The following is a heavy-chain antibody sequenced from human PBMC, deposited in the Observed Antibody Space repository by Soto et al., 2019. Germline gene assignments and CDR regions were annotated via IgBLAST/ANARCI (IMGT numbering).Heavy chain of an antibody. V-gene: IGHV4-34*01. CDR1: GGSFSGYY. J-gene: IGHJ3*02. CDR3: ARDRYDSSGYVIIDAFDI. Sequence: SETQSLTYAVYGGSFSGYYWSWIRQPPGKRLEWIGEIYHSGSTNYNPSLKSRVTISVDKSKKQFSLKLSSVTAADTAVYYCARDRYDSSGYVIIDAFDIWGQGTMVTVSS. D-gene: IGHD3-22*01. CDR2: IYHSGST.